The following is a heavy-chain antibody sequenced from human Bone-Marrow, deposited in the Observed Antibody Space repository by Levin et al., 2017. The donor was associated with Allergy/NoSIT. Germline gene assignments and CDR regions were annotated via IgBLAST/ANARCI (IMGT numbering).Heavy chain of an antibody. V-gene: IGHV1-46*01. J-gene: IGHJ4*02. Sequence: GESLKISCEASGYIFTTYYMHWVRQAPGQGLEWMGTINPNDDTKSYAQKFQGRVTMTRDTSTSTVYMELSSLRSEDTAVYYCARGHSGYDYVDYWGQGTLVTVS. CDR2: INPNDDTK. CDR1: GYIFTTYY. CDR3: ARGHSGYDYVDY. D-gene: IGHD5-12*01.